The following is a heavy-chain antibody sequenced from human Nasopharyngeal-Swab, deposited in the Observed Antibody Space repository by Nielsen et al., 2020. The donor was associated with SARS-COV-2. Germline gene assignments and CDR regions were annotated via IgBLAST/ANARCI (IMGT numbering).Heavy chain of an antibody. V-gene: IGHV3-23*01. CDR2: ISGSCGNT. J-gene: IGHJ4*02. CDR1: GFTFNMYC. Sequence: WRSLRLSCVTSGFTFNMYCMHWVRQVPGKVLEWVSGISGSCGNTYYADSVKGWFTTSRDNSMETLYLQMNSLRVEDTAVYYCAKGVGYGDTGCFDEWGQGTLVTASS. CDR3: AKGVGYGDTGCFDE. D-gene: IGHD4-17*01.